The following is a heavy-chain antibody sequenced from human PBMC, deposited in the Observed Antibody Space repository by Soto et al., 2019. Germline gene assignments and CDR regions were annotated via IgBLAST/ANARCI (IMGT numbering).Heavy chain of an antibody. CDR1: GFSLSTSGVG. CDR3: ANGDTAMVTGGWFDP. D-gene: IGHD5-18*01. J-gene: IGHJ5*02. CDR2: IYWDDDK. V-gene: IGHV2-5*02. Sequence: QITLKESGPTLVKPTQTLTLTCTFSGFSLSTSGVGVGWIRQPPGKALEWLALIYWDDDKRYSPSLKSRLTITKDTPKSQVVLTMTNMDPVDTATYYCANGDTAMVTGGWFDPWGQGTLVTVSS.